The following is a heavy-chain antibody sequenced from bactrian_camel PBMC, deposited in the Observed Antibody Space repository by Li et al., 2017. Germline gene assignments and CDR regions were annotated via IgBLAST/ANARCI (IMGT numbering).Heavy chain of an antibody. Sequence: VQLVESGGDLVQPGGSLTLSCTASGFTFSSNHMTWVRQAPGKGLGWVAIIYTDISRTVYADSEKGRFTISEDYARSTVSLQMNNLKSEDTALYICAADCDPRLWKASQYKYWGQGTQVTVS. CDR1: GFTFSSNH. CDR3: AADCDPRLWKASQYKY. J-gene: IGHJ4*01. D-gene: IGHD3*01. CDR2: IYTDISRT. V-gene: IGHV3-2*01.